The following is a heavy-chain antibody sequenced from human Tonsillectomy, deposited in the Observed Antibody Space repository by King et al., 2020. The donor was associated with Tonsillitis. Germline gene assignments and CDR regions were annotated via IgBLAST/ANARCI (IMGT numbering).Heavy chain of an antibody. V-gene: IGHV3-33*05. Sequence: VQLVESGGGVVQPGKSLRLSCAASGFTFSSYSMHWVRQAPGKGLEWVALISHDGSRTYYADSVKGRFTISRDNSNNTPYLQMTSLRTEDTAVYYCARELLWTSGWERDNGGRGPRVTVS. CDR2: ISHDGSRT. J-gene: IGHJ4*02. D-gene: IGHD6-19*01. CDR3: ARELLWTSGWERDN. CDR1: GFTFSSYS.